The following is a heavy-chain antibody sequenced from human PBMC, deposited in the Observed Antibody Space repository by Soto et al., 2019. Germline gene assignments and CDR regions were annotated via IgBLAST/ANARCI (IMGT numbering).Heavy chain of an antibody. CDR3: AKERPRRTSGYFFEY. Sequence: EVQLLESGGKLVQPGGSLTLSCAASGFTFSTYAMAWVRQAPGKGLEWVSGVSASGLNTDYADPVKGRFYISRDNSKNTVSLHMNSLRAEDTALYYCAKERPRRTSGYFFEYWGQGTPVTVSS. V-gene: IGHV3-23*01. J-gene: IGHJ4*02. CDR1: GFTFSTYA. CDR2: VSASGLNT. D-gene: IGHD1-1*01.